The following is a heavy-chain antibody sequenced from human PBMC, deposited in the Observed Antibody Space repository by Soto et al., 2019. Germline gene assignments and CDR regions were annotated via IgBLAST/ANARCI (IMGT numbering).Heavy chain of an antibody. CDR1: GYTFTSYD. J-gene: IGHJ4*02. Sequence: ASVKVSCKASGYTFTSYDINWVRQATGQGLGWMGRMNPIVSKSNYAQKFQGRVTMTTDKSTSTAYMELSSLRSEDTAIYYCASSYGSGYRAFDYWGQGALVTVSS. CDR2: MNPIVSKS. V-gene: IGHV1-8*01. D-gene: IGHD3-10*01. CDR3: ASSYGSGYRAFDY.